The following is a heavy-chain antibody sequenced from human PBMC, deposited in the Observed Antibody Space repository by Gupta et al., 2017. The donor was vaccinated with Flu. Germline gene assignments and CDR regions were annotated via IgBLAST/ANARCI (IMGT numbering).Heavy chain of an antibody. Sequence: MSWVRQAPGKGLEWVAIIRANGDDTDYADSVKGRFGISRDNSKNMLYLQMNSLRAEDTAVYYCVKDGRLQQARLGDSWFDPWGQGTLVTVSS. J-gene: IGHJ5*02. CDR2: IRANGDDT. V-gene: IGHV3-23*01. D-gene: IGHD4-4*01. CDR3: VKDGRLQQARLGDSWFDP.